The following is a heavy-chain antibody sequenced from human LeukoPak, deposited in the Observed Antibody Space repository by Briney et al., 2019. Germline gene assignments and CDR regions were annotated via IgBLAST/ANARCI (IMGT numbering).Heavy chain of an antibody. CDR3: ARDWEDIVLMVYAVPGGY. Sequence: SDTLSLTCTVSGASISSYYWSWIRQPAGKGLEWIGRISTTGSTYYNPSFQSRVTMSADPSKTLFFLRLTSVTAADTAVYYCARDWEDIVLMVYAVPGGYWGQGTLVTVSS. CDR2: ISTTGST. D-gene: IGHD2-8*01. V-gene: IGHV4-4*07. CDR1: GASISSYY. J-gene: IGHJ4*02.